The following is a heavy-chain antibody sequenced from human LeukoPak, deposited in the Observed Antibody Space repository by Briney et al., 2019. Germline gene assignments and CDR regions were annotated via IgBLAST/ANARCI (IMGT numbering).Heavy chain of an antibody. V-gene: IGHV1-18*01. CDR2: ISAYNGNT. D-gene: IGHD2-2*01. CDR1: GYTFTSYG. CDR3: ARGLVVPAASRYYYYYYMDV. J-gene: IGHJ6*03. Sequence: ASVKVSCKASGYTFTSYGISWVRQAPGQGLEWMGWISAYNGNTNYAQKLQGRVTMTTDTSTSTAYMELRSPRSDDTAVYYCARGLVVPAASRYYYYYYMDVWGKGTTVTVSS.